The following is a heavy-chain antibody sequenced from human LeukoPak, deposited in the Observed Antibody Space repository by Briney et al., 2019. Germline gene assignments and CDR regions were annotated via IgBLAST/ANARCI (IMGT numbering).Heavy chain of an antibody. CDR3: ARDRPTGSYYSIDY. Sequence: GRSLRLSCTASGFTFNEFGVHWVRQAPGQGLEWVALIWYDGSNKYYADSVKGRFTISGDNSKNTVFLQMNSLRVEDTAIYYCARDRPTGSYYSIDYWGQGIQATVSS. CDR1: GFTFNEFG. CDR2: IWYDGSNK. V-gene: IGHV3-33*01. J-gene: IGHJ4*02. D-gene: IGHD1-26*01.